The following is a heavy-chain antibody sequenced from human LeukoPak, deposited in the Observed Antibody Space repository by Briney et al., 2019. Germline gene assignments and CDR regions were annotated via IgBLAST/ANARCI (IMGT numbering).Heavy chain of an antibody. D-gene: IGHD2-15*01. Sequence: ASVKVSCKASGYTFTDYYLHWVRQAPGQGLEWMGWINPKSGGTNYAQKFQGRVTMTRDTSISTVYIELSSLSADDTAVYYCARVRSGYCRGGSCYVFDFWAQGTLVTVSS. CDR3: ARVRSGYCRGGSCYVFDF. CDR1: GYTFTDYY. J-gene: IGHJ4*02. CDR2: INPKSGGT. V-gene: IGHV1-2*02.